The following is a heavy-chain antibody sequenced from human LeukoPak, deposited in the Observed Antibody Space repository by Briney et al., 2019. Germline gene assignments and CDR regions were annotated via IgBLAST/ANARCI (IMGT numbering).Heavy chain of an antibody. CDR2: ISDRGSTT. V-gene: IGHV3-21*01. Sequence: PGGSLRLSCAASGFSFSSYTMSWVRQAPGKGLEWVSGISDRGSTTYYADSVKGRFTISRDNAKNSLYLQMNSLRAEDTAVYYCARESTHYDILTGFDYWGQGTLVTVSS. J-gene: IGHJ4*02. CDR3: ARESTHYDILTGFDY. D-gene: IGHD3-9*01. CDR1: GFSFSSYT.